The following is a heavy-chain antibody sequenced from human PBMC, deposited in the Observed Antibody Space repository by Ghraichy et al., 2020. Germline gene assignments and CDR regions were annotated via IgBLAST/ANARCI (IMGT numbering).Heavy chain of an antibody. CDR1: GFSFSNAW. Sequence: GGSLRLSCVASGFSFSNAWMTWVRQAPGKGLEWVGRIKSKTDGGTTDYAAPVKGRFTISRDDSKNTLYLQMNSLKTEDTAVYYCSTPPEYYYESSAYFQTEPFDYWGQGTLVTVSS. CDR3: STPPEYYYESSAYFQTEPFDY. D-gene: IGHD3-22*01. J-gene: IGHJ4*02. V-gene: IGHV3-15*01. CDR2: IKSKTDGGTT.